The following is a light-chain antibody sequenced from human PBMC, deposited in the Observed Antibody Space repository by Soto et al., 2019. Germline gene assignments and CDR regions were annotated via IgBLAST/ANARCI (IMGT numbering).Light chain of an antibody. Sequence: QLVLTQSPSASASLGASVKLTCTLSSGHSSYAIAWHQQQPEKGPRYLMKLNSDGSHSKGDGIPDRFSGSSSGAEHYLTSSSLQSEDEADYYCQTWGTGIGVFGGGTKLTVL. CDR1: SGHSSYA. J-gene: IGLJ2*01. CDR3: QTWGTGIGV. CDR2: LNSDGSH. V-gene: IGLV4-69*01.